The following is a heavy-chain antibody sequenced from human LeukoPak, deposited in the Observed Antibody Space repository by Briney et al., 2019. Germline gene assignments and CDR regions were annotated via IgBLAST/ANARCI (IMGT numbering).Heavy chain of an antibody. CDR1: GDSVSGSPAV. V-gene: IGHV6-1*01. CDR2: AYYRSKWYI. Sequence: SQTLSLTCAISGDSVSGSPAVWNWIRQSPSRGLEWLGRAYYRSKWYIDYAVSVKGRITITPDTSKNQFSLQLNSVTPEDTAVYYCARGAVRGGTNFDYWGQGTRVTVSS. D-gene: IGHD3-10*01. J-gene: IGHJ4*02. CDR3: ARGAVRGGTNFDY.